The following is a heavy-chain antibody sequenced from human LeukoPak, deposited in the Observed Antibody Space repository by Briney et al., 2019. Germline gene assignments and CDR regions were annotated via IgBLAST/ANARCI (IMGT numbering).Heavy chain of an antibody. J-gene: IGHJ3*02. CDR2: MNPNSGNT. CDR1: GYTFTSYD. D-gene: IGHD3-10*01. Sequence: ASVKVSCKASGYTFTSYDINWVRQATGQGLEWMGWMNPNSGNTGYAQKFQGRVTMTRDTSTSTVYMEKSSLRSEDTAVYYCARALTMVRGVPGGAFDIWGQGTMVAVSS. CDR3: ARALTMVRGVPGGAFDI. V-gene: IGHV1-8*01.